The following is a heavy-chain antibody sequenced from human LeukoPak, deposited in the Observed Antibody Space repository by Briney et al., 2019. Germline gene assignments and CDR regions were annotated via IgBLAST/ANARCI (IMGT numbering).Heavy chain of an antibody. CDR2: IYSGGFT. J-gene: IGHJ3*02. V-gene: IGHV3-66*01. Sequence: GGSLRLSCAPSGFTVSSNYMGWVRQAPGKGLEWVSVIYSGGFTYYADSVKGRFTISRDNSKNTLFLQMNSLRAEDTAVYYCARDRPGDAFDIWDQGAMVTVSS. CDR3: ARDRPGDAFDI. CDR1: GFTVSSNY.